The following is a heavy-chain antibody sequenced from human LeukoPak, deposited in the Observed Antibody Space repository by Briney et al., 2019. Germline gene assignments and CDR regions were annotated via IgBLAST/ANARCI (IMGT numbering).Heavy chain of an antibody. J-gene: IGHJ4*02. CDR1: GYSISSGYY. D-gene: IGHD1-7*01. V-gene: IGHV4-38-2*01. CDR3: ARQGLENYSLDY. CDR2: IYHSGST. Sequence: PSETLSLTCAVSGYSISSGYYWGWIRQPPGKGLEWIGSIYHSGSTYNNPSLKSRVTISVDTSKNQFSLKLSSVTAADTAVYYCARQGLENYSLDYWGQGTLVTVSS.